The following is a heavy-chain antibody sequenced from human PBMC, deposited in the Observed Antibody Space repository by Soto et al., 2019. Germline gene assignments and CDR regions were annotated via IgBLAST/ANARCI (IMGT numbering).Heavy chain of an antibody. V-gene: IGHV3-21*01. CDR2: ISSSSSYI. D-gene: IGHD5-18*01. CDR1: VFTFSSYS. Sequence: GGSLRLSCAASVFTFSSYSMNWVRQAPGKGLDRPSSISSSSSYIYYADSVKGRFTISRDNAKNSLYLQMNSLRAEDTAVYYCARVRTPKSTAMVTRGSGGFDYWSQGTLVTVSS. J-gene: IGHJ4*02. CDR3: ARVRTPKSTAMVTRGSGGFDY.